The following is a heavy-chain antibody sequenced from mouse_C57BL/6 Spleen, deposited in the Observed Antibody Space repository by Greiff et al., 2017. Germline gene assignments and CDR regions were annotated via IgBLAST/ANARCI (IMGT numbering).Heavy chain of an antibody. CDR3: ATYGSSVAGYFDV. V-gene: IGHV5-17*01. D-gene: IGHD1-1*01. J-gene: IGHJ1*03. Sequence: EVKLVESGGGLVKPGGSLKLSCAASGFTFSDYGMHWVRQAPEKGLEWVAYISSGSSTIYYADTVKGRFTISRDNAKNTLFLQMTSLRSEDTAMYYCATYGSSVAGYFDVWGTGTTVTVSS. CDR2: ISSGSSTI. CDR1: GFTFSDYG.